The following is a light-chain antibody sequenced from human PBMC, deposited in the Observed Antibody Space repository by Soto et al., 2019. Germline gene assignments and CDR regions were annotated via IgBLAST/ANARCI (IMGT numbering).Light chain of an antibody. V-gene: IGLV2-14*01. Sequence: QSALTQPASVSGSPGQSITISCTGTSSDVGAHNFVSWYQQHPGKAPKLMIYEVSNRPSGVSDRFSGSKSGNTASLTISGLQAEDEADYYCNSCTNTAARVFGTGTKVTVL. CDR3: NSCTNTAARV. J-gene: IGLJ1*01. CDR2: EVS. CDR1: SSDVGAHNF.